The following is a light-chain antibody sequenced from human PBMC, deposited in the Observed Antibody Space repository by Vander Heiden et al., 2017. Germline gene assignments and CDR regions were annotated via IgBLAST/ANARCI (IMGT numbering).Light chain of an antibody. CDR3: QQRSNWPPNT. V-gene: IGKV3-11*01. J-gene: IGKJ4*01. Sequence: EIALTQSLAILSFSPGERDTLSSRASQSVSSYLAWYQQKPGQAPRLHIYDASNRATGIPARFSGSGSGTDFTLTISSLEPEDFAVYYCQQRSNWPPNTFGGGTKVESK. CDR1: QSVSSY. CDR2: DAS.